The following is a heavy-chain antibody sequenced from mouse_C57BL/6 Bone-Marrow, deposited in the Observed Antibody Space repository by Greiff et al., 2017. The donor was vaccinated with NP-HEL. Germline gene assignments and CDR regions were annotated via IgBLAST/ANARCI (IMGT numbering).Heavy chain of an antibody. CDR2: ISDGGSYT. Sequence: EVQLVESGGGLVKPGGSLKLSCAASGFTFSSYAMSWVRQTPEKRLEWVATISDGGSYTYYPDNVKGRFTISRDNAKNNLYLQMSHLKSEDTAMYYCARDDYDAAYWGHGTLVTVSA. V-gene: IGHV5-4*01. CDR1: GFTFSSYA. J-gene: IGHJ3*01. CDR3: ARDDYDAAY. D-gene: IGHD2-4*01.